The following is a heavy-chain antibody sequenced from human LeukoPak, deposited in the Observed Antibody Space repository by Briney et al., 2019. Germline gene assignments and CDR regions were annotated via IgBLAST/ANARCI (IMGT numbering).Heavy chain of an antibody. CDR2: IYSGGST. J-gene: IGHJ4*02. V-gene: IGHV3-66*01. CDR3: ARFPYYYDSSGYDY. Sequence: GRSLRLSCTASGFTFGDYAMSWFRQAPGKGLEWVSVIYSGGSTYYADSVKGRFTISRDNSKNTLYLQMNSLRAEDTAVYYCARFPYYYDSSGYDYWGQGTLVTVSS. CDR1: GFTFGDYA. D-gene: IGHD3-22*01.